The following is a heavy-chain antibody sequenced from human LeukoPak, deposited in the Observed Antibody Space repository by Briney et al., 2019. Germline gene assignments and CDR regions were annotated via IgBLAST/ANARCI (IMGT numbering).Heavy chain of an antibody. CDR2: INGGDYST. Sequence: PGGSLRLSCAASGFIFSNSIMDWVRQAPGKGLQWLSSINGGDYSTYYTDSVKGRFTISRASSKNVLYLQMNSLTTDDTAIYYCATANPTPRGINFDFWGQGALVTVSS. CDR3: ATANPTPRGINFDF. J-gene: IGHJ4*02. CDR1: GFIFSNSI. D-gene: IGHD3-10*01. V-gene: IGHV3-23*01.